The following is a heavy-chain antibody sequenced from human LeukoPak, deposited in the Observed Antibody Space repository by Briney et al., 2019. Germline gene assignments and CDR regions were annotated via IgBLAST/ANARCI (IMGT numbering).Heavy chain of an antibody. J-gene: IGHJ4*02. V-gene: IGHV3-30*04. CDR2: ISYDGSNK. CDR1: GFTFSSYA. Sequence: GGSLRLSCAASGFTFSSYAMHWVRQAPGKGLEWVAVISYDGSNKYYADSVKGRFTISRDNSKNTLYLQMNSLRAEDTAVYYCAKDPPEYDSSGYYHSTLDYWGQGTLVTVSS. CDR3: AKDPPEYDSSGYYHSTLDY. D-gene: IGHD3-22*01.